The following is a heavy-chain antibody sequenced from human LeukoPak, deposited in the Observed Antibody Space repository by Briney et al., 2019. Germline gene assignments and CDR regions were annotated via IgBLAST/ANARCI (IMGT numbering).Heavy chain of an antibody. CDR1: GGSISSYY. Sequence: SETLSLTCTVSGGSISSYYWSWIRQPPGKGLEWIGYICYSGSTNYNPSLKSRVTISVDTSKNQFSLKLSSVTAADTAVYYCARETRGGAFDIWGQGTMVTVSS. D-gene: IGHD2-15*01. CDR3: ARETRGGAFDI. J-gene: IGHJ3*02. CDR2: ICYSGST. V-gene: IGHV4-59*01.